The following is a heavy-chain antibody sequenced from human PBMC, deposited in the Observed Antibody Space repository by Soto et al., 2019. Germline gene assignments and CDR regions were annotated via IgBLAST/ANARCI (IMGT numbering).Heavy chain of an antibody. CDR1: GGTFSSYT. J-gene: IGHJ5*02. D-gene: IGHD4-17*01. V-gene: IGHV1-69*04. Sequence: SVKVSCKASGGTFSSYTIIWVRQAPGQGLEWMGRIIPNHGIANYAQKFQGRVTMTADKSTSTAYMELRSLRSDDTAVYYCARDYGDGTYNWFDPWGQGTLVTVSS. CDR2: IIPNHGIA. CDR3: ARDYGDGTYNWFDP.